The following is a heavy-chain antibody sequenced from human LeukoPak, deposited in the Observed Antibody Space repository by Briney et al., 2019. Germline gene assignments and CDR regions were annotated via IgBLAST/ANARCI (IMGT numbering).Heavy chain of an antibody. J-gene: IGHJ4*02. D-gene: IGHD3-3*01. CDR3: AKGGQDFDFWRFDY. CDR2: ISGSGGRT. Sequence: GGSLRLSCAASGFSFSVYAMSWVRQAPGKGLEWVSSISGSGGRTYYTNSVKGRFTISRENFKNTVYLEMNNLGAEDTALYYCAKGGQDFDFWRFDYWGQGNLVIVSS. CDR1: GFSFSVYA. V-gene: IGHV3-23*01.